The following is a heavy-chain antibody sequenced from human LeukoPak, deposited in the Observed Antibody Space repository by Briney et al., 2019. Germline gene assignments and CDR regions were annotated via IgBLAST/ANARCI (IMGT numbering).Heavy chain of an antibody. Sequence: PGGSLRLSCAASGFSFSPYSMNWLRQAPGKGLEWVSYIDSTSGTIYYADSVRGRFTISGDNAKKSLYLQMNSLRAEDTAVYYCARVRSSYYYESSGYYYYDAFDIWGQGTRVTVSS. D-gene: IGHD3-22*01. CDR2: IDSTSGTI. J-gene: IGHJ3*02. V-gene: IGHV3-48*01. CDR3: ARVRSSYYYESSGYYYYDAFDI. CDR1: GFSFSPYS.